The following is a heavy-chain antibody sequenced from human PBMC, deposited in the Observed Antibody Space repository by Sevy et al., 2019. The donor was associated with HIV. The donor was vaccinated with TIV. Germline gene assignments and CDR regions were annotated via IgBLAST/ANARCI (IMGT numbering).Heavy chain of an antibody. V-gene: IGHV1-24*01. D-gene: IGHD3-22*01. CDR2: FDPDDGET. CDR1: GYTLSELS. J-gene: IGHJ4*02. CDR3: ATAREYYSDNSGYLDF. Sequence: ASVKVSCKVSGYTLSELSMHWVRQPPGKGLEWMGRFDPDDGETIYAQRFQGRVTMTEDTSADTAYMELSSLRSEDTAMYYCATAREYYSDNSGYLDFWGKGTPVTVSS.